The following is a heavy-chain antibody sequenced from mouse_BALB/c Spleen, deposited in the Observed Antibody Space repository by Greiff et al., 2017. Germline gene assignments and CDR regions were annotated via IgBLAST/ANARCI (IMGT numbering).Heavy chain of an antibody. CDR2: ISYSGST. D-gene: IGHD2-1*01. V-gene: IGHV3-8*02. CDR1: GDSITSGY. J-gene: IGHJ4*01. CDR3: ASPYGNYGSAMDY. Sequence: EVQVVESGPSLVKPSQTLSLTCSVTGDSITSGYWNWIRKFPGNKLEYMGYISYSGSTYYNPSLKSRISITRDTSKNQYYLQLNSVTTEDTATYYCASPYGNYGSAMDYWGQGTSVTVSS.